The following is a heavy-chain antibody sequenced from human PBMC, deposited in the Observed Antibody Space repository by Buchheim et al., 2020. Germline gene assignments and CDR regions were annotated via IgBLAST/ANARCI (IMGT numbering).Heavy chain of an antibody. V-gene: IGHV3-33*01. CDR3: ARDGVAVAGSGYFDY. CDR1: GFTFSSYG. D-gene: IGHD6-19*01. CDR2: IWYDGSNK. Sequence: QVQLVESGGGVVQPGRSLRLSCAASGFTFSSYGMHWVRQAPGKGLEWVAVIWYDGSNKYYADSVKGRFTISRDNSKSTLYLQMNSLRAEDTAVYYCARDGVAVAGSGYFDYWGQGTL. J-gene: IGHJ4*02.